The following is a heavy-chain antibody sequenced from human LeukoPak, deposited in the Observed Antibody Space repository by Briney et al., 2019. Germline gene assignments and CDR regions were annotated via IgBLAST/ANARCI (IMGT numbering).Heavy chain of an antibody. Sequence: PGGSLRLSCAASGFTFSSYAMSWVRQAPGKGLEGVSAISGSGGSTYYADSVKGRFTISRDNSKNTLYLQMDSLRAEDTAVYYCAKDRRATVSLDYWGQGTLVTVSS. D-gene: IGHD4-11*01. J-gene: IGHJ4*02. CDR2: ISGSGGST. CDR1: GFTFSSYA. V-gene: IGHV3-23*01. CDR3: AKDRRATVSLDY.